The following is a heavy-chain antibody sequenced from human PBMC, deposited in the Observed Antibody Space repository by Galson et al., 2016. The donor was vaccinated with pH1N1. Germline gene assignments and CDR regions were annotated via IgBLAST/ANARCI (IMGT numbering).Heavy chain of an antibody. J-gene: IGHJ3*01. Sequence: SVKVSCKASGFGFGTYGISWVRQAPGQGLEWLGWMQAYSGRTDYQQKFQGRVTLTRDRATSSFYLEVRSLRSDDTAVYYCAGGYYYDSSGYYTSHWGQGTVVTVSP. V-gene: IGHV1-18*04. CDR2: MQAYSGRT. D-gene: IGHD3-22*01. CDR3: AGGYYYDSSGYYTSH. CDR1: GFGFGTYG.